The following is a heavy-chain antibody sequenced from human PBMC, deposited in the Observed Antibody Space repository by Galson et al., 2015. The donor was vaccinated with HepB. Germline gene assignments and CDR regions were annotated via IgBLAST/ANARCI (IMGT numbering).Heavy chain of an antibody. D-gene: IGHD5-24*01. CDR1: GYTFTSYY. CDR3: ARVRSPVVPAAKGPGILEMATIRDAFDI. Sequence: SVKVSCKASGYTFTSYYMHWVRQAPGQGLEWMGIINPSGGSTSYAQKFQGRVTMTRDTSTSTVYMELSSLRSEDTAVYYCARVRSPVVPAAKGPGILEMATIRDAFDIWGQGTMVTVSS. J-gene: IGHJ3*02. CDR2: INPSGGST. V-gene: IGHV1-46*01.